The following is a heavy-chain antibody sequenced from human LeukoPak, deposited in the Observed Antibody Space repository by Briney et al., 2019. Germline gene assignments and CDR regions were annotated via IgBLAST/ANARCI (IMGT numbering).Heavy chain of an antibody. Sequence: GVLRLSCAASGFTFSSYSMHWVRQAPGKGLEWVSDISSSGSTIYYADSVKGRFTISRDNAKNSLHLQVNSLTAEDTAVYYCARAGSGSYYFDYWGQGTLVTVSS. J-gene: IGHJ4*02. CDR3: ARAGSGSYYFDY. CDR1: GFTFSSYS. V-gene: IGHV3-48*01. CDR2: ISSSGSTI. D-gene: IGHD1-26*01.